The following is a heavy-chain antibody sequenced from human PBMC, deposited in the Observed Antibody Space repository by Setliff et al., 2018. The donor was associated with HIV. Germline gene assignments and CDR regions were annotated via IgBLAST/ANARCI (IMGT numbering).Heavy chain of an antibody. Sequence: GGSLRLSCAASIFTFSSYAMSWVRQAPGKGLEWVSDISGSGGSTYYADSVKGRFTISRDNSKNTLYLQMNSLRAEDTAVYYCARDPGRYNGMDVWGQGTTVTVSS. J-gene: IGHJ6*02. D-gene: IGHD1-20*01. CDR2: ISGSGGST. V-gene: IGHV3-23*01. CDR1: IFTFSSYA. CDR3: ARDPGRYNGMDV.